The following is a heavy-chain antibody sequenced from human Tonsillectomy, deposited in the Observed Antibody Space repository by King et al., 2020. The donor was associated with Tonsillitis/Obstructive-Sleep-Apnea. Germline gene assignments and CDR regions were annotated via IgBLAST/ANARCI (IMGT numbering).Heavy chain of an antibody. J-gene: IGHJ4*02. Sequence: VQLVESGAEVKKPGASLRISCKGSGYTFTNYWINWVRQMPGTGLEWIGMIDPSDSYTNYNPSFQGHVTISADSSISTAYLEWSSLTASDTAMYFCARLFDDYSTSASGYWGQGTLVTVSS. CDR2: IDPSDSYT. CDR1: GYTFTNYW. D-gene: IGHD5-12*01. V-gene: IGHV5-10-1*01. CDR3: ARLFDDYSTSASGY.